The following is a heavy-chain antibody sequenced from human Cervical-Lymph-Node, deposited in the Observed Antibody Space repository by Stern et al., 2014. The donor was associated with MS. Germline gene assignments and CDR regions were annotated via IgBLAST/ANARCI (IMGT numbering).Heavy chain of an antibody. CDR2: IAASNGNT. J-gene: IGHJ4*02. V-gene: IGHV1-3*01. D-gene: IGHD2-15*01. CDR1: GYTFATFA. CDR3: ARGRGVVLAASYFDY. Sequence: QVQLVQSGAEVKKPGASVKVSCKASGYTFATFAVHWVRQAPGQRLECMGWIAASNGNTKYSQKFQDRLTFTRDTSANTVYMELSSLRSEDTAVYFCARGRGVVLAASYFDYWGQGTLLTVSS.